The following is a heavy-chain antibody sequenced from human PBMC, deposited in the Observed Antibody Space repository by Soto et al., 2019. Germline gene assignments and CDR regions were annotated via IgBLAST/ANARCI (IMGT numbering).Heavy chain of an antibody. CDR1: GFTFSSYW. Sequence: GGSLRLSCAAFGFTFSSYWMSWVRQAPGKGLEWVANIKQDGSEKYYVDSVKGRFTISRDNAKNSLYLQMNSLRAEDTAVYYCARVGVAVAGTSRFWFDPWGQGTLVTVSS. J-gene: IGHJ5*02. CDR3: ARVGVAVAGTSRFWFDP. V-gene: IGHV3-7*03. CDR2: IKQDGSEK. D-gene: IGHD6-19*01.